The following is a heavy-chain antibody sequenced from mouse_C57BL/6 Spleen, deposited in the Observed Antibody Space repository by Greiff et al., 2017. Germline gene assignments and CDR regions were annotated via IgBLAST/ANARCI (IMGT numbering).Heavy chain of an antibody. J-gene: IGHJ4*01. CDR3: ARITTVVAPYAMDY. Sequence: QVQLQQPGAELVRPGSSVKLSCKASGYTFTSYWMHWVKQRPIQGLEWIGNIDPSDSETHYNQKFKDKDTLTVDKSSSTAYMQLSNLTSEDSAVYYCARITTVVAPYAMDYWGQGTSVTVSS. CDR2: IDPSDSET. V-gene: IGHV1-52*01. CDR1: GYTFTSYW. D-gene: IGHD1-1*01.